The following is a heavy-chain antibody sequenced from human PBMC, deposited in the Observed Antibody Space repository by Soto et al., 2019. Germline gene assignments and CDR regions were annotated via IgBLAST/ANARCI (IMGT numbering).Heavy chain of an antibody. D-gene: IGHD5-18*01. J-gene: IGHJ4*02. V-gene: IGHV4-4*02. CDR1: GFSISSSNW. CDR3: ARVGGYSYGRFDY. Sequence: SETLSLTCTVSGFSISSSNWWSWVRQPPGKGLEWIGEIYHSGSTNYNPSLKSRVTISVDKSKNQFSLKLSSVTAADTAVYYCARVGGYSYGRFDYWGQGTLVTVSS. CDR2: IYHSGST.